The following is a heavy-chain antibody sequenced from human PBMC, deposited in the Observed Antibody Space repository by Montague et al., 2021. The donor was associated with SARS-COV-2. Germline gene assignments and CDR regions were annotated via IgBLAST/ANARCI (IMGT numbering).Heavy chain of an antibody. CDR3: ARGARQGYGFRLGSFDS. J-gene: IGHJ4*02. CDR2: INHSGST. D-gene: IGHD3-10*01. V-gene: IGHV4-34*01. Sequence: SETLSLTCAVYGGSFSGYYWNWIRQPPRKGLEWIGEINHSGSTDYNPSFKSRVTMSVDTSKNQFSLKLSSVTAADTAVYYCARGARQGYGFRLGSFDSWGQGTLVTVSS. CDR1: GGSFSGYY.